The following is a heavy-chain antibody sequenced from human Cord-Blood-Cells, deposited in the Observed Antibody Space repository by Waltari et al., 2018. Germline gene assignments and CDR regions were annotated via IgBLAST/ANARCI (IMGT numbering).Heavy chain of an antibody. J-gene: IGHJ4*02. CDR2: IRSSGSTI. CDR3: ARDFRWGTAHFDY. D-gene: IGHD3-16*01. CDR1: GFTFSSYE. Sequence: EVQLVESGGGLVQPGGSLRLSCAASGFTFSSYEMNWVRPAPGTGLEWVSYIRSSGSTIYYADSVKGRFTISRDNAKNSLYLQMNSLRAEDTAVYYCARDFRWGTAHFDYWGQGTLVTVSS. V-gene: IGHV3-48*03.